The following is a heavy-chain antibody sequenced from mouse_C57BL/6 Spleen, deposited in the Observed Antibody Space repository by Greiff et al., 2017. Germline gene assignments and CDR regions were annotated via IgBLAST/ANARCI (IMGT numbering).Heavy chain of an antibody. CDR3: TTWDYDNY. CDR2: IDPENGDT. D-gene: IGHD2-4*01. J-gene: IGHJ2*01. V-gene: IGHV14-4*01. Sequence: EVQLQQSGAELVRPGASVKLSCTASGFNIKDDYMHWVKQRPEQGLEWIGWIDPENGDTEYASKFQGKATITADTSSNTAYLQLSSLTSEDTAVYYCTTWDYDNYWGQGTTLTVSS. CDR1: GFNIKDDY.